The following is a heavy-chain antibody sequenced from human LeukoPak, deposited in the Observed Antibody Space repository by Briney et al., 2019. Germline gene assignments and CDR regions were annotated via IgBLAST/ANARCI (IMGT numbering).Heavy chain of an antibody. CDR1: GFTVSSNY. J-gene: IGHJ4*02. CDR2: IYSEGST. Sequence: PGGSLRVSCAASGFTVSSNYMSWVREGPGKGLGRGSVIYSEGSTYYADSVKGRVTISRNNTKNTLYHQMNRLRADDTAEYYCARAPKYSGSSLDYWGQGTLVTVSS. CDR3: ARAPKYSGSSLDY. D-gene: IGHD1-26*01. V-gene: IGHV3-53*01.